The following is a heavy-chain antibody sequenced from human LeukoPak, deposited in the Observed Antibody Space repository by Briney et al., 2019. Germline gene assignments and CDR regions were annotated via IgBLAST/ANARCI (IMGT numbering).Heavy chain of an antibody. J-gene: IGHJ4*02. V-gene: IGHV1-18*01. CDR2: ISAYNGNT. CDR1: GYTFTSYG. CDR3: ATNRGYILTGYSTFGY. Sequence: ASVKVSCKASGYTFTSYGISWVRQAPGQGLEWMGWISAYNGNTNYAQKLQGRVTMTTDTSTDTAYMELSSLRSEDTAVYYCATNRGYILTGYSTFGYWGQGTLVTVSS. D-gene: IGHD3-9*01.